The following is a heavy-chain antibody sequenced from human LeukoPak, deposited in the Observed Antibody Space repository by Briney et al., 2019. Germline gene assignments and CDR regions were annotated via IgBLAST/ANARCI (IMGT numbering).Heavy chain of an antibody. J-gene: IGHJ4*02. CDR1: GXTFSSYW. CDR3: AKAFVDTAMVFDY. Sequence: GGSLRLSCAASGXTFSSYWVHWVRQAPGKGLVWVSRINSDVSSTSYADSVKGRFTISRDNSKNTLYLQMNSLRAEDTAVYYCAKAFVDTAMVFDYWGQGTLVTVSS. V-gene: IGHV3-74*01. D-gene: IGHD5-18*01. CDR2: INSDVSST.